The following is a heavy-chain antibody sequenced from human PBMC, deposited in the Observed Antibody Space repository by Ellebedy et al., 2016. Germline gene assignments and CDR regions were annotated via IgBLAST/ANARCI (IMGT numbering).Heavy chain of an antibody. J-gene: IGHJ4*02. CDR2: IYTTGVT. D-gene: IGHD3-22*01. CDR3: ARDFYYYDGSGDYSGGGYFDY. V-gene: IGHV3-53*01. CDR1: GFTVSSSS. Sequence: GESLKISCAASGFTVSSSSMTWVRQAPGKGLQWVSIIYTTGVTRYADSVRGRFTISRDNSKSTLYLQMNSLRAEDTAVYYCARDFYYYDGSGDYSGGGYFDYWGQGTLVTVSS.